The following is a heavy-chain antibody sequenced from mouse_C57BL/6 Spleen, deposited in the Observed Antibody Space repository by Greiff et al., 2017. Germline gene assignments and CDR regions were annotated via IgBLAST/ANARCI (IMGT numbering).Heavy chain of an antibody. V-gene: IGHV1-69*01. CDR1: GYTFTSYW. J-gene: IGHJ3*01. CDR3: ARPYGSSSFAY. D-gene: IGHD1-1*01. Sequence: QVQLQQPGAELVKPGASVKLSCKASGYTFTSYWMHWVKQRPGQGLEWIGEIDPSDSYTNYNQKFKGKSTLTVDKSSSTAYMQLSSLTSEDSAVYYCARPYGSSSFAYWGQGTLVTVSA. CDR2: IDPSDSYT.